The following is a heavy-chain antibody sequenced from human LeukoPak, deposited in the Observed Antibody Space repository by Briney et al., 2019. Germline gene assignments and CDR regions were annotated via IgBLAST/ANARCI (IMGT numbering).Heavy chain of an antibody. CDR2: ISAYNGNT. Sequence: ASVKVSCEASGYTFTSYGISWVRQAPGQGLEWMGWISAYNGNTNYAQKLQGRVTMTTDTSTSTAYMELRSLRSDDTAVYYCARTNVYYYDSSDYYPYFDYWGQGTLVTVSS. CDR1: GYTFTSYG. D-gene: IGHD3-22*01. V-gene: IGHV1-18*01. J-gene: IGHJ4*02. CDR3: ARTNVYYYDSSDYYPYFDY.